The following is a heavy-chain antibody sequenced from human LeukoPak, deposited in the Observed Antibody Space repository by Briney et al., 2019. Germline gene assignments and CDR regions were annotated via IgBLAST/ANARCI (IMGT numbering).Heavy chain of an antibody. CDR3: AKGSTGTIDGSGSYLIYYYYYGMDV. D-gene: IGHD3-10*01. V-gene: IGHV3-9*01. Sequence: GGSLRLSCAASGFTFDDYAMHWVRQAPGKGLEWVSGISWNSGSIGYADSVKGRFTISRDNAKNSLYLQMNSLRAEDTALYYCAKGSTGTIDGSGSYLIYYYYYGMDVRGQGTTVTVSS. J-gene: IGHJ6*02. CDR2: ISWNSGSI. CDR1: GFTFDDYA.